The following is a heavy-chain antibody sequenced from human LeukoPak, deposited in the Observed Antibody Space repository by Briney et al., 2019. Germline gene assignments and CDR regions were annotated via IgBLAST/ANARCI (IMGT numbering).Heavy chain of an antibody. D-gene: IGHD3-10*01. Sequence: SETLSLTCAVYGGSFSGYYWSWIRQPPGKGLEWIGEINHSGGTNYNPSLKSRVTISVDTSRNQFSLKLSSVTAADTAVYYCARGLVGVFDYWGQGTLVTVSS. CDR1: GGSFSGYY. J-gene: IGHJ4*02. CDR2: INHSGGT. V-gene: IGHV4-34*01. CDR3: ARGLVGVFDY.